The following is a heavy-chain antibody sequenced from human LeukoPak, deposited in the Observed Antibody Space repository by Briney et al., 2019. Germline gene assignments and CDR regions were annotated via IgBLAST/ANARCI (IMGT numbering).Heavy chain of an antibody. CDR1: GFTFGDYA. V-gene: IGHV3-49*04. J-gene: IGHJ4*02. CDR2: IRNKSYGGTT. CDR3: TRDYGDYKADY. Sequence: GGSLRLSCTASGFTFGDYAMSWVRQAPGKGLEWVGFIRNKSYGGTTEYAASVKGRFTISRDDSKSIAYLQMNSLKTEDTAVYYCTRDYGDYKADYWGQGTLVTVSS. D-gene: IGHD4-17*01.